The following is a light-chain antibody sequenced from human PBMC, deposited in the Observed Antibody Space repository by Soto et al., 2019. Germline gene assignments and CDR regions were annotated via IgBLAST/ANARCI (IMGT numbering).Light chain of an antibody. CDR2: KES. CDR1: QSISIW. V-gene: IGKV1-5*03. CDR3: QHNSNYPWT. J-gene: IGKJ1*01. Sequence: DIQISHSPSALSASVLDRVTITSRARQSISIWLASYQQTTGKAAQMLLYKESGLESGVHSRLIGGGSGRDETPTISSRQQPDYLATYYHQHNSNYPWTFGRGTKVDI.